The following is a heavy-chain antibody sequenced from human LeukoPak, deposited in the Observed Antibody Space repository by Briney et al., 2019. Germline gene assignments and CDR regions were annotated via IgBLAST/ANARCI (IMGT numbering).Heavy chain of an antibody. CDR3: ARGGIIVGVDY. Sequence: SETLSLTCTVSGGSISSYYWSWIRQPPGKGLEWIGFIYDSGSTNYNSSLKSRVTISVDTSKNQFSLKLSSVTAADTAVYYCARGGIIVGVDYWGLGTLVTVSS. D-gene: IGHD1-26*01. CDR1: GGSISSYY. V-gene: IGHV4-59*01. CDR2: IYDSGST. J-gene: IGHJ4*02.